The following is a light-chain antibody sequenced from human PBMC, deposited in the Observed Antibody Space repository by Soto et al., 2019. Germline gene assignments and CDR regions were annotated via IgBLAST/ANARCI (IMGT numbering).Light chain of an antibody. Sequence: QTVVTQPPSASGTPGQRVTISCSGSSSNIGINTVNWYQQLPGTAPKLLIYSNDQRPSGVPDRFSGSKSGTSASLAISGLQSEDEADYYCAAWDDSLNGYVIFGGGTQLTVL. J-gene: IGLJ2*01. CDR3: AAWDDSLNGYVI. V-gene: IGLV1-44*01. CDR1: SSNIGINT. CDR2: SND.